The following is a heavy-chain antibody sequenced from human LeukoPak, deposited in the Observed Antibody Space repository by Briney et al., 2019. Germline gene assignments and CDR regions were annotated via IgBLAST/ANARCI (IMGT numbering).Heavy chain of an antibody. V-gene: IGHV1-69*13. CDR3: AVPGIAAAGTQLDYYYYMDV. CDR2: IIPIFGTA. J-gene: IGHJ6*03. D-gene: IGHD6-13*01. Sequence: PVKVSCKASGGTFSSYAISWVRQAPGQGLEWMGGIIPIFGTANYAQKFQGRVTITADESTSTAYMELSSLRSEDTAVYYCAVPGIAAAGTQLDYYYYMDVWGKGTTVTVSS. CDR1: GGTFSSYA.